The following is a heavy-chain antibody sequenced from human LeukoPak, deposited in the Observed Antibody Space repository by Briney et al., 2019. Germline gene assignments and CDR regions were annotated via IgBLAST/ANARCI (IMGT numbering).Heavy chain of an antibody. CDR1: GFTLSSYS. V-gene: IGHV3-48*01. CDR2: ISTSGSNI. CDR3: STVKFDY. J-gene: IGHJ4*02. Sequence: GGSLRLYCAASGFTLSSYSINWVGQVPGKGLEWVSYISTSGSNIYYADSVRGRFSISRVNAKNSLYLQMNSLRAEDTAVYYCSTVKFDYWGQGNLVTVSS.